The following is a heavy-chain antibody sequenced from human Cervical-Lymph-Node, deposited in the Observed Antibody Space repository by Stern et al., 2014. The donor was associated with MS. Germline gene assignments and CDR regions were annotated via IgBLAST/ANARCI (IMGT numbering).Heavy chain of an antibody. CDR1: GGSISSGGYY. D-gene: IGHD3-16*01. CDR3: ARSYFLYYYDSGSTAFDP. CDR2: IYYTGST. J-gene: IGHJ5*02. V-gene: IGHV4-31*03. Sequence: QVQLQESGPGLVKPSQNLSLTCTVSGGSISSGGYYWSWIRQHPGKGLEWIGYIYYTGSTYYNPSLKDRVTISVDMSKNQFSLKLSSVTAADTAVYYCARSYFLYYYDSGSTAFDPWGQGTLVLVSS.